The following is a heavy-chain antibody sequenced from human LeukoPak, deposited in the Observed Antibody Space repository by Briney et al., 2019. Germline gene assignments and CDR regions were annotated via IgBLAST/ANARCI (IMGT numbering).Heavy chain of an antibody. J-gene: IGHJ4*02. Sequence: PGRSLRLSCAASGFTFSSYAMHWVRQAPGEGLEWVAVISYDGSNKYYADSVKGRFTISRDNSKNTLYLQMNSLRAEDTAVYYCASWDPDGTSSQFDYWGQGTLVTVSS. D-gene: IGHD2-2*01. CDR1: GFTFSSYA. CDR2: ISYDGSNK. CDR3: ASWDPDGTSSQFDY. V-gene: IGHV3-30-3*01.